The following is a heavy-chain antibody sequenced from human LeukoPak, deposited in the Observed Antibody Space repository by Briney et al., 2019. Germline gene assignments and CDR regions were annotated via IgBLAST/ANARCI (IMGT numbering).Heavy chain of an antibody. CDR2: INPSGGST. D-gene: IGHD2-15*01. CDR3: ARDRPLRGGRPIDAFDI. J-gene: IGHJ3*02. Sequence: ASVKVSCKASGYTFTIYYMHWVRQPPGQGLEWMGIINPSGGSTSYAQKFQGRVTMTRDTSTSTVYMELSSLRSEDTAVYYCARDRPLRGGRPIDAFDIWGQGTMVTVSS. CDR1: GYTFTIYY. V-gene: IGHV1-46*01.